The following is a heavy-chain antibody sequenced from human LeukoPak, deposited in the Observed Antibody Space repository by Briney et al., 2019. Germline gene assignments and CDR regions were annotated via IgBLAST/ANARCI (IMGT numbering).Heavy chain of an antibody. V-gene: IGHV1-8*03. CDR3: AGGATPISYYDFWSGSPHYYYYYMDV. CDR2: MNPNSGNT. CDR1: GYTFTSYD. J-gene: IGHJ6*03. Sequence: ASVKVSCKASGYTFTSYDINWVRQATGQGLEWMGWMNPNSGNTGYAQKFQGRVTITRNTSISTAYMELSSLRSEDTAVYYCAGGATPISYYDFWSGSPHYYYYYMDVWGKGTTVTVSS. D-gene: IGHD3-3*01.